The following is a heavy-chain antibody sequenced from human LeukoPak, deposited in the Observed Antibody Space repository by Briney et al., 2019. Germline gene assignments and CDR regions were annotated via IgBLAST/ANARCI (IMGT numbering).Heavy chain of an antibody. V-gene: IGHV3-69-1*01. CDR1: GFSFSSKF. Sequence: PGGSLRLSCATSGFSFSSKFLNWVRQAPGKGLQYVSSIDTGGYTYYADSVKGRFTISRDNAKNSLYLQINSLRSEDTSVYFCATESSAALYYWGQGTLVTVSS. CDR2: IDTGGYT. CDR3: ATESSAALYY. J-gene: IGHJ4*02. D-gene: IGHD6-13*01.